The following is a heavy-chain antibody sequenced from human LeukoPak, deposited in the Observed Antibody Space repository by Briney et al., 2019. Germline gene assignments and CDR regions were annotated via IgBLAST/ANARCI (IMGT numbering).Heavy chain of an antibody. CDR1: GGSISSSSYY. CDR2: IYYSGST. V-gene: IGHV4-39*01. CDR3: ARLALPDYYDSSGYSFDY. J-gene: IGHJ4*02. Sequence: PSETLSLTCTVSGGSISSSSYYWGWIRQPPGKGLEWIESIYYSGSTYYNPSLKSRVTISVDTSKNQFSLKLSSVTAADTAVYYCARLALPDYYDSSGYSFDYWGQGTLVTVSS. D-gene: IGHD3-22*01.